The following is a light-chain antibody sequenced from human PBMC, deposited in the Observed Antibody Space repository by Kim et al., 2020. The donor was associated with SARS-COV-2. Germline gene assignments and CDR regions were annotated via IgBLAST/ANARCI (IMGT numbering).Light chain of an antibody. CDR1: QGIRNY. CDR3: QKYNSVPLT. Sequence: ASVGDRVPITCRASQGIRNYLAWYQQKPGKVPKLLIYAAYTLQSEVSSRFSGSGSGTDFTLTISSLQPEDVATYYCQKYNSVPLTFGGGTKVDIK. V-gene: IGKV1-27*01. CDR2: AAY. J-gene: IGKJ4*01.